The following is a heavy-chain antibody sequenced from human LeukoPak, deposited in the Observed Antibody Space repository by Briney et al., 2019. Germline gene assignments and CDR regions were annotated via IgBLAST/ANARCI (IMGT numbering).Heavy chain of an antibody. V-gene: IGHV3-11*01. CDR3: ARVIGFGELSLGY. D-gene: IGHD3-10*01. Sequence: GGSLRLSCAASGFTFSDYNMRWIRQAPGKGLEWVSSISRSGSTKYYADSVKGRFTISRDNAKNSLFLQMNSLRAEDTAVYYCARVIGFGELSLGYWGQGTLVTVSS. CDR2: ISRSGSTK. CDR1: GFTFSDYN. J-gene: IGHJ4*02.